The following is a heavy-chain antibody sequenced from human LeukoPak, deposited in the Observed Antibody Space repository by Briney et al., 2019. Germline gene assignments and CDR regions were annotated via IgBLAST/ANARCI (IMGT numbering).Heavy chain of an antibody. J-gene: IGHJ3*02. Sequence: SETLSLTCTVSGSISSYYWSWIRQPPRKGLEWIGYIYTSGSTNYNPSLKSRVTISVDTSKNQFSLDLSSVTAADTADYYCTRQKCTSTSCLTKNAFDIWGQGTMVTVSS. D-gene: IGHD2-2*01. CDR2: IYTSGST. CDR1: GSISSYY. V-gene: IGHV4-4*09. CDR3: TRQKCTSTSCLTKNAFDI.